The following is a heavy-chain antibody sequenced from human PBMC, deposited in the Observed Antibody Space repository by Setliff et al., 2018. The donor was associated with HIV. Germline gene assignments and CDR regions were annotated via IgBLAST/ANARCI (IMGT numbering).Heavy chain of an antibody. CDR2: INQDGSVE. CDR1: GFTFSDYW. J-gene: IGHJ4*02. CDR3: GRDVHIAAADS. V-gene: IGHV3-7*01. D-gene: IGHD6-13*01. Sequence: LRLSCAASGFTFSDYWINWVRQAPGKGLEWVANINQDGSVEGYVDSVKGRFTISRDNAKSSLYLHINSLRAEDMAVYYCGRDVHIAAADSWGQGALVTVSS.